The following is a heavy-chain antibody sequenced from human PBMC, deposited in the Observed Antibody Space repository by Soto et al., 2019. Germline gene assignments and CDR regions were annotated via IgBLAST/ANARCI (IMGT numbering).Heavy chain of an antibody. CDR3: ARSSYDSSGYYPELDY. CDR2: IIPIFGTA. V-gene: IGHV1-69*13. CDR1: GGTFSSYA. D-gene: IGHD3-22*01. J-gene: IGHJ4*02. Sequence: SLKFYCKASGGTFSSYAISWVRQAPGQGLEWMGGIIPIFGTANYAQKFQGRVTITADESTSTAYMELSSLRSEDTAVYYCARSSYDSSGYYPELDYWGQGTLVTVSS.